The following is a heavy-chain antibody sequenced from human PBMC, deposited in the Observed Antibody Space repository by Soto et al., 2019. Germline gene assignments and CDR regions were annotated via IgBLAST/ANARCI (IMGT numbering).Heavy chain of an antibody. V-gene: IGHV3-21*01. D-gene: IGHD6-6*01. CDR1: GFTFSSYS. CDR3: ARDLGVAARPFWTGPNWFDP. J-gene: IGHJ5*02. Sequence: AGGSLRLSCAASGFTFSSYSMNWVRQAPGKGLEWVSSISSSSSYIYYADSVKGRFTISRDNAKNSLYLQMNSLRAEDTAVYYCARDLGVAARPFWTGPNWFDPWGQGTLVTVSS. CDR2: ISSSSSYI.